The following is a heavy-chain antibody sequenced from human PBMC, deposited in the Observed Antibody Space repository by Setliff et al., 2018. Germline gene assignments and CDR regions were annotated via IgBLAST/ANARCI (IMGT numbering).Heavy chain of an antibody. V-gene: IGHV1-18*04. Sequence: ASVKVSCKSSGFTFSSYGITWVRQGPTQGLEWVGWISACSGNTHYAQKFQDSVTVTRDTSTSTVYMELRSLTSDDTAVYYCTRDRGHGARWPLFDYWGQGTLVTVSS. CDR3: TRDRGHGARWPLFDY. J-gene: IGHJ4*02. D-gene: IGHD3-10*01. CDR1: GFTFSSYG. CDR2: ISACSGNT.